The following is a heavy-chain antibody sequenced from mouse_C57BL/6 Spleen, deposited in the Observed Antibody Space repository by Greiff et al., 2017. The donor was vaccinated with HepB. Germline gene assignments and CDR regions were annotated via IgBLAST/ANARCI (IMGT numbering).Heavy chain of an antibody. CDR2: IWSGGST. Sequence: VKLMESGPGLVQPSQSLSITCTVSGFSLTSYGVHWVRQSPGKGLEWLGVIWSGGSTDYNAAFISRLSISKDNSKSHVFFKMNSLQADDTAIYYCARKGDSNYVDYAMDYWGQGTSVTVSS. CDR3: ARKGDSNYVDYAMDY. D-gene: IGHD2-5*01. J-gene: IGHJ4*01. V-gene: IGHV2-2*01. CDR1: GFSLTSYG.